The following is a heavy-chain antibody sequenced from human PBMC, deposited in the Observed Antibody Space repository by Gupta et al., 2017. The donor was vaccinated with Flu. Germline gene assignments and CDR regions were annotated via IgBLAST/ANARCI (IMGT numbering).Heavy chain of an antibody. CDR3: AKGGRGVIPAAILDY. D-gene: IGHD2-2*01. CDR2: ISASGIST. J-gene: IGHJ4*02. CDR1: GFTFISYA. Sequence: EVQLLESGGGLVQPGGSLRLSCAASGFTFISYAMSWVRQAPGKGPEWVSTISASGISTYYADSVKGRFTISRDNSKSTLYLQINSLRAGDTAVYYCAKGGRGVIPAAILDYWGQGTLVTVSS. V-gene: IGHV3-23*01.